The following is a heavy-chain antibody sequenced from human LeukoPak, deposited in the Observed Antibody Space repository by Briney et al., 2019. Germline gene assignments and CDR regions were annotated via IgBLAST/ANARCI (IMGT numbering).Heavy chain of an antibody. CDR1: GFTFSNNA. CDR3: AKDLGLRGIYGPREGKTIDY. J-gene: IGHJ4*02. D-gene: IGHD2-21*01. V-gene: IGHV3-30*18. Sequence: GGSLRLSCAASGFTFSNNAMHWVRLAPGKGLGWVALISYDGSNKHYADSVKGRFTISRDNSKNTLYLQMNILRADDTAVYYSAKDLGLRGIYGPREGKTIDYWGQGTLVTVSS. CDR2: ISYDGSNK.